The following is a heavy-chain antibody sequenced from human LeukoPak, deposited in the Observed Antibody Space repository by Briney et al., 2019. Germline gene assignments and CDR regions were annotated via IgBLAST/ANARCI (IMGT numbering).Heavy chain of an antibody. CDR2: ISGSGGST. Sequence: GGSLRLSCAASGFTFSSYAMSWVRQAPGKGLEWVSAISGSGGSTYYADSVKGRFTISRDNSKNTLYLQLSSLRAEDTAVYFCAKGGHDYNPFYCWGQGALVTVSS. CDR1: GFTFSSYA. J-gene: IGHJ4*02. CDR3: AKGGHDYNPFYC. V-gene: IGHV3-23*01. D-gene: IGHD4-11*01.